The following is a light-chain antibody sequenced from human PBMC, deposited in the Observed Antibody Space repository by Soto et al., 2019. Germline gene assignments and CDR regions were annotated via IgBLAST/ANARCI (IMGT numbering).Light chain of an antibody. J-gene: IGLJ1*01. V-gene: IGLV2-14*01. CDR2: LVS. CDR1: TSDIGDYNY. CDR3: TSWGS. Sequence: QSVLTQHASVSGSPGQSITISCTGTTSDIGDYNYVSWYQHLPDKVPKLIISLVSNRPSGVSNRFSGSKSGNTASLTISGLQAEDEGDYYCTSWGSFGHGTKVTVL.